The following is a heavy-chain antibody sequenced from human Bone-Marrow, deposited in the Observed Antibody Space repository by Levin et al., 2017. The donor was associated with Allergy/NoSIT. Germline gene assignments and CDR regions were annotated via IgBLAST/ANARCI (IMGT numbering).Heavy chain of an antibody. D-gene: IGHD2-15*01. Sequence: QAGGSLRLSCAASGFTFSNYGMHWVRQAPGKGLEWVAVISYDGTNKYYADSVKGRFTISRDNSKNTLYLQMNSLRAEDTAVYYCAKDLRRNIVVEVAGTSGFDPWGQGTLVTVSS. J-gene: IGHJ5*02. CDR3: AKDLRRNIVVEVAGTSGFDP. CDR2: ISYDGTNK. CDR1: GFTFSNYG. V-gene: IGHV3-30*18.